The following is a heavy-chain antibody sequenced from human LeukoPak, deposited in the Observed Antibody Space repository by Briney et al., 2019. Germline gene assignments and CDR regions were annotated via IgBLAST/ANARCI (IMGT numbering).Heavy chain of an antibody. Sequence: ASVKVSCKASGYTFTSYYMHWVRQAPGQGLEWMGIINPSGGSTSYAQKFQSRVTMTRDMSTSTVYMELSSLRSEDTAVYYCARDLTGTTRFDYWGQGTLVTVSS. V-gene: IGHV1-46*01. CDR3: ARDLTGTTRFDY. CDR2: INPSGGST. CDR1: GYTFTSYY. J-gene: IGHJ4*02. D-gene: IGHD1-20*01.